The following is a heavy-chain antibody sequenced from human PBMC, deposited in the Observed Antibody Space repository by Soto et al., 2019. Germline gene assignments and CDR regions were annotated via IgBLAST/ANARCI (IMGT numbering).Heavy chain of an antibody. CDR2: ISYDGSNK. J-gene: IGHJ4*02. Sequence: QVQLVESGGGVVQPGRSLRLSCAASGFTFSSYAMHWVRQAPGKGLEWVAVISYDGSNKYYADSVKGRFTISRDNSKNTLYLQMSSLRAEDTAVYYCARGAGVITSGGDYWGQGTLVTVSS. CDR1: GFTFSSYA. CDR3: ARGAGVITSGGDY. V-gene: IGHV3-30-3*01. D-gene: IGHD3-22*01.